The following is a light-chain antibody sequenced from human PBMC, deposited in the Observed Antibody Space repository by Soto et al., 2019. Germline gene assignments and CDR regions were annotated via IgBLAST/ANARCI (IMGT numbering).Light chain of an antibody. Sequence: DIQMTQSPSTLSASVGDRVTISCRASQSISSWLAWYQQKPGKDPKLLIYDASSLESGVPSRFSGSGSGTEFTLTISSLQPDDFATYYCQQYNSYSRTFGGGTKVEIK. CDR2: DAS. CDR3: QQYNSYSRT. CDR1: QSISSW. V-gene: IGKV1-5*01. J-gene: IGKJ4*01.